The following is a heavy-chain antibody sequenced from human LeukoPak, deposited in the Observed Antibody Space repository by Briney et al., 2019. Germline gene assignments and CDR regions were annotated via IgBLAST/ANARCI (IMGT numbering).Heavy chain of an antibody. V-gene: IGHV3-30-3*01. Sequence: AGGSLRLSCAASGFTFSSYAMHWVRQAPGKGLEWVAVISYDGSNKYYADSVKGRFTTSRDNSKNTLYLQMNSLRAEDTAVYYCARSPGPFDYWGQGTLVTVSS. CDR3: ARSPGPFDY. CDR2: ISYDGSNK. CDR1: GFTFSSYA. J-gene: IGHJ4*02. D-gene: IGHD7-27*01.